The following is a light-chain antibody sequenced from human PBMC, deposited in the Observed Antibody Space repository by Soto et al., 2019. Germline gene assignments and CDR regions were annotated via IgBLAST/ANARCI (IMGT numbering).Light chain of an antibody. Sequence: EIFLTQSTDPLSLSPGERATLSCRASQSVTNYIAWYQQRPGQAPRLLIYDASNRASGVPARFSGSGSGTDFTLTISDLEPADFGLYYCQQRLNWPPGFGQGTKAAIK. CDR2: DAS. V-gene: IGKV3-11*01. CDR3: QQRLNWPPG. J-gene: IGKJ1*01. CDR1: QSVTNY.